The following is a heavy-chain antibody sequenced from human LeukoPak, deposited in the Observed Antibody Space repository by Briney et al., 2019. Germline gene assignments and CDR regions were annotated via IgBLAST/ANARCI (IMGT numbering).Heavy chain of an antibody. CDR2: IHYSGST. V-gene: IGHV4-59*01. CDR1: GGSISSYY. D-gene: IGHD3-16*01. J-gene: IGHJ1*01. CDR3: ARLRVMAYFQH. Sequence: SETLSLTCTVSGGSISSYYWSWIRQPPGKGLEWIGYIHYSGSTNYNPSLKSRVTISVDTSKNQFSLRLSSVTAADTAVYYCARLRVMAYFQHWGQGTLVTVSS.